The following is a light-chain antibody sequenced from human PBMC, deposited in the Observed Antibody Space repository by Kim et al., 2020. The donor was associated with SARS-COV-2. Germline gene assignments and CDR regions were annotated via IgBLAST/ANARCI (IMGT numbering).Light chain of an antibody. V-gene: IGLV2-11*01. CDR3: CSYAGRYTWV. J-gene: IGLJ3*02. CDR1: SSDVGGYSY. Sequence: QSALTQPRSVSGSPTQSVTISCTGTSSDVGGYSYVSWYQQHPGKAPKVMIYAVTKRPSGVPDRFSGSKSGNTASLTISGLQAEDEAEYYCCSYAGRYTWVFGGGTKVTVL. CDR2: AVT.